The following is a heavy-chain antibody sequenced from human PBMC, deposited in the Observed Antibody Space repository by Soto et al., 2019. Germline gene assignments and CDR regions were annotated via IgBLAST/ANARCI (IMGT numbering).Heavy chain of an antibody. V-gene: IGHV4-59*08. CDR1: GGPMSNYY. J-gene: IGHJ6*02. D-gene: IGHD1-7*01. CDR3: ARQGFVELRGLVDV. CDR2: MGYNGNT. Sequence: QVQLQESGPGLVKPSETLSLTCTISGGPMSNYYCSWFRQPPGQGLAWIGYMGYNGNTSYNPSLRSRVTISLSTSKNQCSLNLSSGTAADTALYDCARQGFVELRGLVDVWGQGPTVTVSS.